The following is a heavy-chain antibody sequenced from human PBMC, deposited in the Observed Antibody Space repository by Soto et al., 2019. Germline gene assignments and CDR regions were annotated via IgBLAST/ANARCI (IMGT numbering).Heavy chain of an antibody. Sequence: ASLKVSCKASGYTFTSYGISWVRQAPGQGLEWMGWISAYNGNTNYAQKLQGRVTMTTDTSTSTAYMELRSLRSDDTAVYYCARVGDFWSGLLRYYFDYWGQGTLVTVSS. CDR2: ISAYNGNT. CDR1: GYTFTSYG. D-gene: IGHD3-3*01. V-gene: IGHV1-18*01. J-gene: IGHJ4*02. CDR3: ARVGDFWSGLLRYYFDY.